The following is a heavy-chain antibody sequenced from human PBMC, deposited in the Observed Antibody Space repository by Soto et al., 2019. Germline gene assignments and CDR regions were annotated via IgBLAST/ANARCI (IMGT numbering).Heavy chain of an antibody. CDR3: ARGSRNYGDYAFSFDY. CDR2: IYYSGST. V-gene: IGHV4-31*03. D-gene: IGHD4-17*01. J-gene: IGHJ4*02. Sequence: QVQLQESGPGLVKPSQTLSLTCTVSGGSISSGGYYWSWIRQHPGKGLEWIGYIYYSGSTYYNPSLKSRVTISVDTSKNQFSLKLSSVTAADTAVYYCARGSRNYGDYAFSFDYWGQGTLVTVSS. CDR1: GGSISSGGYY.